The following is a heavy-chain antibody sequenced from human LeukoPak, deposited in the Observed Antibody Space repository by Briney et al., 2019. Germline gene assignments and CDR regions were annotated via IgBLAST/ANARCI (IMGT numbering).Heavy chain of an antibody. Sequence: GGSLRLSCAASGFTFSRYSMNWVRQAQGKGVEGVSYISSSSSTIYYADSVKGRLTISTHNPKNSLYLQMNTLRAEDTTMYYCARGDDYYDSSGQNRDYWGQGTLVTVSS. J-gene: IGHJ4*02. CDR1: GFTFSRYS. D-gene: IGHD3-22*01. CDR2: ISSSSSTI. V-gene: IGHV3-48*01. CDR3: ARGDDYYDSSGQNRDY.